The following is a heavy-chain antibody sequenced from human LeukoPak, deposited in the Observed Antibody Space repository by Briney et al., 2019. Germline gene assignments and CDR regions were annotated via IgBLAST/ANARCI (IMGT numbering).Heavy chain of an antibody. CDR1: GFAVNSTY. CDR3: ARGQMTVKRQTLYGWFDP. Sequence: GGSLRLSCAGAGFAVNSTYMSWVRQAAGRGLEAVSVRYSSGVTDYTRSVKARFTMSRATSKNTIYLQMNSLRGDDTAVYFCARGQMTVKRQTLYGWFDPWGQGTSVIVSS. CDR2: RYSSGVT. J-gene: IGHJ5*02. D-gene: IGHD2-21*02. V-gene: IGHV3-66*02.